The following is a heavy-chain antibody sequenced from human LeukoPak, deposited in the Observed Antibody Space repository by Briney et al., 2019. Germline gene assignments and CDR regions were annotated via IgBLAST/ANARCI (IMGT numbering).Heavy chain of an antibody. CDR3: ARAIGYYYYYYGMDV. D-gene: IGHD1-26*01. J-gene: IGHJ6*02. V-gene: IGHV3-21*01. Sequence: PGGSLRLSCAASGFTFSSYSMNWVRQAPGKGLEWVSSISSSSSYIYYADSVKGRFTISRDNAKNSQYLQMNSLRAEDTAVYYCARAIGYYYYYYGMDVWGQGTTVTVSS. CDR1: GFTFSSYS. CDR2: ISSSSSYI.